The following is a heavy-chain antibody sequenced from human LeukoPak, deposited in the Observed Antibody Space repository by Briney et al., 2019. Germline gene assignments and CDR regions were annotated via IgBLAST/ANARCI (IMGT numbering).Heavy chain of an antibody. CDR1: GGTFSSYT. J-gene: IGHJ6*02. Sequence: AAVKVSCKASGGTFSSYTISWVRQAPGQGLEWMGRIIPIHGIANYAQKFQGRVTITADKSTGTAYMELSSLRSEDTAVYYCARGSTMVRGPGDYYYYGMDVWGQGTTVTVSS. D-gene: IGHD3-10*01. CDR2: IIPIHGIA. CDR3: ARGSTMVRGPGDYYYYGMDV. V-gene: IGHV1-69*02.